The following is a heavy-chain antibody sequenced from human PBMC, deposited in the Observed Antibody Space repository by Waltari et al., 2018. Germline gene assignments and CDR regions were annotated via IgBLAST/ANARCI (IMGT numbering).Heavy chain of an antibody. J-gene: IGHJ4*02. CDR1: GISVSSYA. D-gene: IGHD3-10*01. Sequence: QVQLVESGGGVVQPGKSLTLSCEVSGISVSSYAMHWVRKAPGKGLGWVAFISFDGNNIYFADSVKGRFTINRDNSKNTLSLQMNSLTPEDTAIYYCARDGHSYFYGSWSDYWGQGTLVTVSS. V-gene: IGHV3-30*01. CDR2: ISFDGNNI. CDR3: ARDGHSYFYGSWSDY.